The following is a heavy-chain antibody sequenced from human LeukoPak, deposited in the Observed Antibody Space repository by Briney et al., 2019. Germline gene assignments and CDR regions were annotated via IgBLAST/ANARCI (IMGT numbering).Heavy chain of an antibody. CDR1: GGSISSYY. V-gene: IGHV4-59*08. J-gene: IGHJ6*02. D-gene: IGHD6-19*01. CDR2: IYYSGST. Sequence: SETLSLTCTVSGGSISSYYWSWIRQPPGKGLEWIGYIYYSGSTNYNPCLKSRVTISVDTSKNQFSLKLSSVTAADTAVYYCARLSSSGWYGNYYYYGVDVWGQGTTVTVSS. CDR3: ARLSSSGWYGNYYYYGVDV.